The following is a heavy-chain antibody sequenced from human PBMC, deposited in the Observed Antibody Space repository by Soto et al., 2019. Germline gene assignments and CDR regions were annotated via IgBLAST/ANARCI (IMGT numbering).Heavy chain of an antibody. CDR1: GFTLNAYG. J-gene: IGHJ4*02. V-gene: IGHV3-23*01. D-gene: IGHD5-12*01. Sequence: EVQLLESGGGLVQPGGSLRLSCTASGFTLNAYGVTWVRQAPGKGLEWLSGVSGGSGTTQYADSVKGRFTITTDNSENAAYLQMNSLSVEDTSVYYCAKWYGYGDYWGQGTLVTVS. CDR3: AKWYGYGDY. CDR2: VSGGSGTT.